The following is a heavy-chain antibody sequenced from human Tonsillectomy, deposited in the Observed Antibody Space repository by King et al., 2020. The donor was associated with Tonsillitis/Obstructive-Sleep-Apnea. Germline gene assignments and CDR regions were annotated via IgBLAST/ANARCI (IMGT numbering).Heavy chain of an antibody. D-gene: IGHD6-19*01. CDR2: IKEGGSEK. CDR3: AKTYSGWYGGY. Sequence: VQLVESGGGLVQPGGSLRLSCAASGFTFRRSWMSWVRQVPGKGLEWVANIKEGGSEKYYVDSVKGRFIISRDDAKNTVFLQMNSLRAEDTAVYYCAKTYSGWYGGYWGQGTLVTVSP. J-gene: IGHJ4*02. CDR1: GFTFRRSW. V-gene: IGHV3-7*01.